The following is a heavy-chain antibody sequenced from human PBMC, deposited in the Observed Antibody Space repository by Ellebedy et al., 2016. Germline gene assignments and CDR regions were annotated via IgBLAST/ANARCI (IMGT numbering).Heavy chain of an antibody. CDR3: ARKEGSGSQWALDY. D-gene: IGHD3-10*01. J-gene: IGHJ4*02. V-gene: IGHV4-34*01. CDR2: INHSGST. CDR1: GGSFSGYY. Sequence: SETLSLTXAVYGGSFSGYYWSWIRQPPGKGLEWIGEINHSGSTNYNPSLKSRVTISVDTSKNQFSLKLSSVTAADTAVYYCARKEGSGSQWALDYWGQGTLVTVSS.